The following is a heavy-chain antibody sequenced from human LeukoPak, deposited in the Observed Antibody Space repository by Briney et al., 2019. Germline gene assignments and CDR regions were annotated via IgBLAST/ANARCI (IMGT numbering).Heavy chain of an antibody. V-gene: IGHV4-61*02. CDR2: IYTSGST. D-gene: IGHD6-19*01. Sequence: SQTLSLTCTVSGGSISSGSYYWSWIRQPAGKGLEWIGRIYTSGSTNYNPSLKSRVTISVDTSKNQFSLKLSSVTAADTAVYYCARVALAGAFDIWGQGTMVTVSS. CDR1: GGSISSGSYY. J-gene: IGHJ3*02. CDR3: ARVALAGAFDI.